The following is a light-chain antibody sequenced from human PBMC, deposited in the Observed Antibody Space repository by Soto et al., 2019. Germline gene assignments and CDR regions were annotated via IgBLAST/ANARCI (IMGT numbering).Light chain of an antibody. J-gene: IGLJ1*01. V-gene: IGLV2-14*03. CDR2: DVS. CDR3: SSYTSSSTYV. Sequence: QSALTQPASVSGSPGPSIAISCTGTSSDVGAYNSVSWYQQHPGRAPKLMIHDVSNRPSGVSNRFSGSKSGNTASLTISGLQAEDEADYYCSSYTSSSTYVFGTGTKVTV. CDR1: SSDVGAYNS.